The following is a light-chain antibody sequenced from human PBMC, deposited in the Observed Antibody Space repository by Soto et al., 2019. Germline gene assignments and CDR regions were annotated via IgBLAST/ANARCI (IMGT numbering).Light chain of an antibody. CDR1: QTVYNN. CDR3: QQYSNWPLT. CDR2: GAS. V-gene: IGKV3-15*01. J-gene: IGKJ4*01. Sequence: EIVMTQSLATLSVSPGERATLSCRASQTVYNNLAWYQQKPSQPPRLLIYGASARATGIPARFSGSGSGTEFTLTISSLQSEDFAVYYCQQYSNWPLTFGGGTKVEIK.